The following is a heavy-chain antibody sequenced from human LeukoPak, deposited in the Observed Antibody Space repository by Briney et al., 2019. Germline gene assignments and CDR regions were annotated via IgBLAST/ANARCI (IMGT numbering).Heavy chain of an antibody. CDR1: GFTFSSYS. CDR2: ISSSSSTI. CDR3: ARDIAVAGTGWFDP. D-gene: IGHD6-19*01. J-gene: IGHJ5*02. Sequence: GGSLRLSCAASGFTFSSYSMNWVRQAPGKGLEWVSYISSSSSTIYYADSVKGRFTISRDSAKNSLYLQMNSLRAEDTAVYYCARDIAVAGTGWFDPWGQGTLVTVSS. V-gene: IGHV3-48*01.